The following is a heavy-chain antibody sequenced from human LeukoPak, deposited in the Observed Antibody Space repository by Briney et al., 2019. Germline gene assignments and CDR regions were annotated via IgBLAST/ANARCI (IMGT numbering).Heavy chain of an antibody. D-gene: IGHD2-21*02. CDR1: GGSISSYY. CDR2: IYSSGST. J-gene: IGHJ4*02. CDR3: ARFAYCGGHCWYYFDY. Sequence: PSETLSLTCTVSGGSISSYYWSWIRQPPGKGLEWIGYIYSSGSTNYNPSLKSRITISVDTSKNQVSLKLSSVTAADTAVYYCARFAYCGGHCWYYFDYWGQGSLVTVS. V-gene: IGHV4-59*01.